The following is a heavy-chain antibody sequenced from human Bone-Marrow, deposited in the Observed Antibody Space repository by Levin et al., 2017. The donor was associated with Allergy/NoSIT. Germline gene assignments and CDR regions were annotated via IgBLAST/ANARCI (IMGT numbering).Heavy chain of an antibody. CDR2: ITSTRGHV. D-gene: IGHD6-19*01. CDR1: GITFSSHS. Sequence: GGSLRLSCAGSGITFSSHSMNWVRQAPGKGLEWVSSITSTRGHVYYADSVKGRFTISRDNDKNLLYLQMNSLRAEDTALYYCATGIGGIAVADVDYWGQGTLVTVSS. J-gene: IGHJ4*02. CDR3: ATGIGGIAVADVDY. V-gene: IGHV3-21*06.